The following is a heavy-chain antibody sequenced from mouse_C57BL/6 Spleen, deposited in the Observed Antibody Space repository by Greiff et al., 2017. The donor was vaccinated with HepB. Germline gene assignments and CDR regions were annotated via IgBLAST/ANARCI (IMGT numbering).Heavy chain of an antibody. V-gene: IGHV5-4*01. CDR1: GFTFSSYA. J-gene: IGHJ2*01. CDR3: AREGINYDGFDY. D-gene: IGHD1-1*01. Sequence: DVKLVESGGGLVKPGGSLKLSCAASGFTFSSYAMSWVRQTPEKRLEWVATISDGGSYTYYPDNVKGRFTISRDNAKNNLYLQMSHLKSEDTAMYDCAREGINYDGFDYWGQGTTLTVSS. CDR2: ISDGGSYT.